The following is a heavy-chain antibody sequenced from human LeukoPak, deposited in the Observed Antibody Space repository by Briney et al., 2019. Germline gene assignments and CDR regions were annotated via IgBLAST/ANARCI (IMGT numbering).Heavy chain of an antibody. CDR3: ARRNPDIVATIPGFEYYFDY. CDR1: GYTFTSYY. CDR2: INPSGGST. V-gene: IGHV1-46*01. J-gene: IGHJ4*02. Sequence: ASVKVSRKASGYTFTSYYMHWVRQAPGQGLEWMGIINPSGGSTSYAQKFQGRVTMTRDTSTSTVYMELSSLRSEDTAVYYCARRNPDIVATIPGFEYYFDYWGQGTLVTVSS. D-gene: IGHD5-12*01.